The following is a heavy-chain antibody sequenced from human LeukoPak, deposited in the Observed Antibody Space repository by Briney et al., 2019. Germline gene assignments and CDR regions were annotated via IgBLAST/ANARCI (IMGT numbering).Heavy chain of an antibody. V-gene: IGHV3-48*04. CDR1: GFTFSSYG. Sequence: GGSLRLSCAASGFTFSSYGMHWVRQAPGKGLEWVAYISNTSTSTHYADSVKGRFTISRDNAKNSLYLQMNSLRAEDTAVYYCARTVSYWGQGTLVTVSS. D-gene: IGHD4-17*01. CDR2: ISNTSTST. J-gene: IGHJ4*02. CDR3: ARTVSY.